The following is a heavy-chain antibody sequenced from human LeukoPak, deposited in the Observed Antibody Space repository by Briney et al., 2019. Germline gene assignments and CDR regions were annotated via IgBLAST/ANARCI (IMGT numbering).Heavy chain of an antibody. Sequence: GGSLRLSCAASGFTFSSYGMSWVRQAPGKGLEWVSYISGGSNYIYYADSLKGRFTISRDNAKNSLYLQMNSLRAEDTAVYYCAELGITMIGGVWGKGTTVTISS. CDR3: AELGITMIGGV. CDR2: ISGGSNYI. J-gene: IGHJ6*04. V-gene: IGHV3-21*01. CDR1: GFTFSSYG. D-gene: IGHD3-10*02.